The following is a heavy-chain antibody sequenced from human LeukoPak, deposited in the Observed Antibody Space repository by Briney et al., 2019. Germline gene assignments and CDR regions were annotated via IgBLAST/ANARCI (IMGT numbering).Heavy chain of an antibody. V-gene: IGHV4-59*01. Sequence: IPSETLSLTCTVSGGSISSYYWGWIRQPPGKGLEWIGYIYYSGSTNYNPSLKSRVTISVDTSKNQFSLKLSSVTAADTAVYYCARSRRRELLGTYFDYWGQGTLVTVSS. CDR2: IYYSGST. CDR3: ARSRRRELLGTYFDY. J-gene: IGHJ4*02. CDR1: GGSISSYY. D-gene: IGHD1-26*01.